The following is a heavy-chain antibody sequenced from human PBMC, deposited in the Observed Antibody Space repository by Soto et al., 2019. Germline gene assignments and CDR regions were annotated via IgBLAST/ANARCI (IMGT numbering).Heavy chain of an antibody. CDR2: IYSGGST. Sequence: PGGSLRLSCAASGFTVSSNYMIWVRQAPGKGLEWVSVIYSGGSTYYADSVKGRFTISRDNSKNTLYLQMNSLRAEDTAVYYCARDALYSSGWPLGQYYYGMDVWGQGTTVTVSS. J-gene: IGHJ6*02. D-gene: IGHD6-19*01. V-gene: IGHV3-66*01. CDR1: GFTVSSNY. CDR3: ARDALYSSGWPLGQYYYGMDV.